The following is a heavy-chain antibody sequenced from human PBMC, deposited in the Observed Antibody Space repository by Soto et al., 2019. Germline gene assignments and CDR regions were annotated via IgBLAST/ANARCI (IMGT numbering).Heavy chain of an antibody. CDR3: ARGSGYGDYVSPY. CDR2: MNWDGGRT. Sequence: EVQLVESGGGVVRPGGSLRLSCAASGFTFDDYGMSWVRQVPGKGLEWVAGMNWDGGRTAYADSVRGRFPISRDNAKNSLYLQMNSLTADDTAFYHCARGSGYGDYVSPYWGQGTLVTVSS. V-gene: IGHV3-20*01. CDR1: GFTFDDYG. D-gene: IGHD4-17*01. J-gene: IGHJ4*02.